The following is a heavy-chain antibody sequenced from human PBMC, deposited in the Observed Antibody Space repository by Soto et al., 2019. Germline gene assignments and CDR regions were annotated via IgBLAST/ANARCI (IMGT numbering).Heavy chain of an antibody. CDR3: ARDPDDSSDAFDI. CDR2: IKQDGSEK. CDR1: GITFSNYW. D-gene: IGHD3-3*01. Sequence: EVHLVESGGGLVQPGESLRLSCAASGITFSNYWMTWVRQAPGKGLEWVANIKQDGSEKYYVDSVKGRFTISRDNAKNSLYLQMNSLRAEDTAVYYCARDPDDSSDAFDIWGQGTMVTVSS. V-gene: IGHV3-7*01. J-gene: IGHJ3*02.